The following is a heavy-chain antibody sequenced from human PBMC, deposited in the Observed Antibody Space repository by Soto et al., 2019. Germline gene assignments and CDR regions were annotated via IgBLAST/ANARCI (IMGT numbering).Heavy chain of an antibody. J-gene: IGHJ6*02. Sequence: GGSLRLSCAASGFTFSTYGMHWVRQAPGKWLEWVAGIRYDGSNQYYADSVKGQFTISRDNSKNTLYMQMDSLRADDTAVYYCARDFTAGATYSGPYYYAMDVCGQGXTVTLS. CDR1: GFTFSTYG. CDR3: ARDFTAGATYSGPYYYAMDV. CDR2: IRYDGSNQ. V-gene: IGHV3-33*01. D-gene: IGHD1-26*01.